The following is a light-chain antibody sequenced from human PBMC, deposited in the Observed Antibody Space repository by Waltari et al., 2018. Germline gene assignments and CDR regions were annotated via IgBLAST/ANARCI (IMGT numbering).Light chain of an antibody. J-gene: IGKJ4*01. V-gene: IGKV1-39*01. CDR3: QQRSKWPLT. Sequence: DIQMTLSPFSLSASVGDRVTITCRASQSISSYLNWYQQKPGKAPKLLIYAASSLQSGIPSRFSGSGSGRDFTLSISSLQPEDFATYCCQQRSKWPLTFGGGTKVEIK. CDR2: AAS. CDR1: QSISSY.